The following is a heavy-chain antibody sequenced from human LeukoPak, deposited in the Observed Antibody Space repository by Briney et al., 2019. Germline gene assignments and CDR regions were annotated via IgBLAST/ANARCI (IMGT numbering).Heavy chain of an antibody. CDR3: AGGRYYYGSWYMDV. D-gene: IGHD3-10*01. CDR2: ISSSGTVI. CDR1: EFTFSDYQ. V-gene: IGHV3-11*01. J-gene: IGHJ6*02. Sequence: PGGSLRLSCAASEFTFSDYQMNWIRQAPGKGLEWVSYISSSGTVIYYAVSVKGRFTISRDNAKNSLYLQMNSLRAEDTAVYYCAGGRYYYGSWYMDVCGQGTTVTVSS.